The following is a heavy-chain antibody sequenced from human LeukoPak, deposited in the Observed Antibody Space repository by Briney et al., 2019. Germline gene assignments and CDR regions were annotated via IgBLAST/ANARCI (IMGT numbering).Heavy chain of an antibody. CDR3: ATIKRGSIYGYFDF. V-gene: IGHV4-59*11. CDR1: GGSISSHY. Sequence: SETLSLTCTVCGGSISSHYWTWIRQPPGKTLEGIGYVFDTGRTKDNPSLKSRLTLSADTSKNQLSLRLSSVTAADTAVYYCATIKRGSIYGYFDFWGRGILVTVSS. J-gene: IGHJ4*01. CDR2: VFDTGRT. D-gene: IGHD5-18*01.